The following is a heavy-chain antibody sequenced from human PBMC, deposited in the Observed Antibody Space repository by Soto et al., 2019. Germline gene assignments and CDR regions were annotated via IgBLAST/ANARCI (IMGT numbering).Heavy chain of an antibody. V-gene: IGHV4-61*01. Sequence: QVQLQESGPGLVKPSETLSLTCTVSGGSVSSGSYYWSWIRQPPGKGLEWIGYIYYSGSNNYNPSLKSRVTISVDTSKNQFSLKLSAVTAADTAVYYCARDGDTVTRTHGMDVWGEGTTVTVSS. CDR3: ARDGDTVTRTHGMDV. J-gene: IGHJ6*04. D-gene: IGHD5-18*01. CDR2: IYYSGSN. CDR1: GGSVSSGSYY.